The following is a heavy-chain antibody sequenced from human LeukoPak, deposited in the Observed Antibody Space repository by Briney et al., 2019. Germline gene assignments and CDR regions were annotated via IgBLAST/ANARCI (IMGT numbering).Heavy chain of an antibody. D-gene: IGHD6-6*01. Sequence: SETLSLTCAVYGGSFSDYYWSWIRQPPGKGLEWIGEINHSGSTNYNSSLKSRVTISLDTSKNQISLKLNSMTAADTAVYYCARAGSSSWFDPWGQGTLVTVSS. V-gene: IGHV4-34*01. CDR2: INHSGST. CDR1: GGSFSDYY. J-gene: IGHJ5*02. CDR3: ARAGSSSWFDP.